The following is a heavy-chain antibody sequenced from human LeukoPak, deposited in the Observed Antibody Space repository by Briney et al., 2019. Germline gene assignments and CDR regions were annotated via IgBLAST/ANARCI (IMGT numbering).Heavy chain of an antibody. D-gene: IGHD3-22*01. CDR2: IYYSGST. J-gene: IGHJ5*02. V-gene: IGHV4-31*03. Sequence: SETLSLTCTVSGGSISSGGYYWSWFRQHPGKGLEWIGYIYYSGSTYYNPSLKSRVTISVDTSKNQFSLKLSSVTAADTAVYYCAREDYDSSGPFDPWGQGTLVTVSS. CDR3: AREDYDSSGPFDP. CDR1: GGSISSGGYY.